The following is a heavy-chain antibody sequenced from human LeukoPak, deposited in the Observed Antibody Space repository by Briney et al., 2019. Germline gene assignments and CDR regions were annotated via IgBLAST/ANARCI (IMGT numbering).Heavy chain of an antibody. D-gene: IGHD2-2*01. CDR1: GFTFSSYT. CDR3: AKEGSTTIRGWYYYYYMDV. J-gene: IGHJ6*03. Sequence: GGSLRLSCAASGFTFSSYTMNWVRQAPGKGLEWVSSISTSSSYIYYADSVKGRFTISRDNSKNTLYLQMNSLRAEDTAVYYCAKEGSTTIRGWYYYYYMDVWGKGTTVTISS. CDR2: ISTSSSYI. V-gene: IGHV3-21*04.